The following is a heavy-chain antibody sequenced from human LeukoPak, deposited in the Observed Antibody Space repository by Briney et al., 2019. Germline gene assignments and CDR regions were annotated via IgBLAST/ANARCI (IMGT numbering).Heavy chain of an antibody. D-gene: IGHD2-2*02. CDR2: INSDGSST. J-gene: IGHJ5*02. CDR1: GFTFSSFW. CDR3: AREYQLLYNWFDP. Sequence: GGSLRLSCAASGFTFSSFWMHWVRQAPGKGLVWVSRINSDGSSTSYADSVKGRFAISRDNAKNTLSLQMNSLRAEDTAVYYCAREYQLLYNWFDPGAREPWSPSPQ. V-gene: IGHV3-74*01.